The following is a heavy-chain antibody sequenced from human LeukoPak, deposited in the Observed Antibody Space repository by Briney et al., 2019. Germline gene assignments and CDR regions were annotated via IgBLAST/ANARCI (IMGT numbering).Heavy chain of an antibody. CDR3: ARDAERVYYDSSGYFVAYYFDY. CDR2: IWYGGSNK. D-gene: IGHD3-22*01. CDR1: GFTFSSYG. V-gene: IGHV3-33*01. J-gene: IGHJ4*02. Sequence: GRSLRLSCAASGFTFSSYGMHWVRQAPGKGLEWVAVIWYGGSNKYYADSVKGRFTISRDNSKNTLYLQMNSLRAEDTAVYYCARDAERVYYDSSGYFVAYYFDYWGRGTLVTVSS.